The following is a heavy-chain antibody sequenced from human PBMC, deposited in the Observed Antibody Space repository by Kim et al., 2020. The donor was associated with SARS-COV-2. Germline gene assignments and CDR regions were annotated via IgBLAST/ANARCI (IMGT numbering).Heavy chain of an antibody. CDR3: ARGGTIYCSSTSCIDY. CDR2: IYHSGST. J-gene: IGHJ4*02. V-gene: IGHV4-4*02. Sequence: SETLSLTCAVSGGSISSSNWWSWVRQPPGEGLEWIGEIYHSGSTNYNPSLKSRVTISVDKSKNQFSLKLSSVTAADTAVYYCARGGTIYCSSTSCIDYWGQGTLVTVSS. D-gene: IGHD2-2*01. CDR1: GGSISSSNW.